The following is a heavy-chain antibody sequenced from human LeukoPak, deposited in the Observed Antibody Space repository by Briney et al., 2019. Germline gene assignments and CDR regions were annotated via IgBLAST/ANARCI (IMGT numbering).Heavy chain of an antibody. CDR1: GYSFTSYW. J-gene: IGHJ5*02. CDR3: ARRFLNYDILTGYSNWFDP. D-gene: IGHD3-9*01. CDR2: IYPGDSDT. Sequence: GESLKISCKGSGYSFTSYWIGWVRQMPGKGLEWMGIIYPGDSDTRYSPSFQGQVTISADKSISTAYLQWSSLKASDTAMYHCARRFLNYDILTGYSNWFDPWGQGTLVTVSS. V-gene: IGHV5-51*01.